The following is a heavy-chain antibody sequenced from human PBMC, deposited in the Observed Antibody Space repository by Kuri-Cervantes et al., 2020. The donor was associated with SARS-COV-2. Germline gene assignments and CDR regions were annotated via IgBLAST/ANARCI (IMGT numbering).Heavy chain of an antibody. CDR3: AKIAAGLLHYLDY. CDR2: ISGSGGST. J-gene: IGHJ4*02. D-gene: IGHD1-26*01. CDR1: GFDFTSHS. Sequence: GGSLRLSCAASGFDFTSHSMSWVRKAPGKGLEWVSAISGSGGSTYYADSVKGRFTISRDNSKNTLYLQMNSLRAEDTAVYYCAKIAAGLLHYLDYWGQGTLVTVSS. V-gene: IGHV3-23*01.